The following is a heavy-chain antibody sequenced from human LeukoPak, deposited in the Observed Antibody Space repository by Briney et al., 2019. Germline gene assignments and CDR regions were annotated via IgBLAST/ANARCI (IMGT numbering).Heavy chain of an antibody. CDR3: AREGACGSGSYSDYFDY. CDR2: IKQDGSEK. CDR1: GSTFSSYW. Sequence: GGSLRLSCAASGSTFSSYWMSWVRQAPGKGLEWVANIKQDGSEKYYVDSVKGRFTISRDNAKNSLYLQMNSLRAEDTAVYYCAREGACGSGSYSDYFDYWGQGTLVTVSS. J-gene: IGHJ4*02. V-gene: IGHV3-7*01. D-gene: IGHD3-10*01.